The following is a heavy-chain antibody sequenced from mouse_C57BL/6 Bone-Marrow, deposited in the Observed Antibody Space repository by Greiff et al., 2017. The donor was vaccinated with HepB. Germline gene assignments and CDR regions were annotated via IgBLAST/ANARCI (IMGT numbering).Heavy chain of an antibody. Sequence: EVMLVESGGGLVKPGGSLKLSCAASGFTFSDYGMHWVRQAPEKGLEWVAYISSGSSTIYYADTVKGRFTISRDNAKTTLFLQMTSLRSEDTALYYCAWGYYGSSPYWYFDVWGTGTTVTVSS. CDR3: AWGYYGSSPYWYFDV. CDR2: ISSGSSTI. V-gene: IGHV5-17*01. CDR1: GFTFSDYG. J-gene: IGHJ1*03. D-gene: IGHD1-1*01.